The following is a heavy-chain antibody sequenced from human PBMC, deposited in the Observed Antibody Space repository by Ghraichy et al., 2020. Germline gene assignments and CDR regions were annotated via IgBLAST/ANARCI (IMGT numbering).Heavy chain of an antibody. Sequence: GESLNISCAASGFTFSSYAMHWVRQAPGKGLEWVAVISYDGSNKYYADSVKGRFTISRDNSKNTLYLQMNSLRAEDTAVYYCARDSSPRPDYYYYYMDVWGKGTTVTVSS. CDR3: ARDSSPRPDYYYYYMDV. CDR2: ISYDGSNK. V-gene: IGHV3-30*04. J-gene: IGHJ6*03. CDR1: GFTFSSYA. D-gene: IGHD6-19*01.